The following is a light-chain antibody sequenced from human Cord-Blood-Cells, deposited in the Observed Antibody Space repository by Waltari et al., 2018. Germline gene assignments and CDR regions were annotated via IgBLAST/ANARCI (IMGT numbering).Light chain of an antibody. Sequence: AFQMTQSPSSLSASVGDRVTITCRASQGIRNDLGWYQQKPGKAPKLLIYAASSLQSGVPSRFSCSGPGTDFPLTLSSLQPEDFATYYCLQDYNYPGTFGQGTKVEIK. CDR3: LQDYNYPGT. V-gene: IGKV1-6*01. CDR2: AAS. CDR1: QGIRND. J-gene: IGKJ1*01.